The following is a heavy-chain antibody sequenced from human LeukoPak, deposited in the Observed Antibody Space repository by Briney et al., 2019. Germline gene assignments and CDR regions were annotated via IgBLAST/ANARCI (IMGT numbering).Heavy chain of an antibody. D-gene: IGHD2-2*01. CDR1: GFTVSSKY. CDR3: ARGHYSNRL. CDR2: IYIDGGT. V-gene: IGHV3-66*01. Sequence: GGSLRLSCAASGFTVSSKYMSWVRQAPGKGLEWVSVIYIDGGTYYADSVKGRFTISRDNSKNTLLLQMNSLRVEDTAVYYCARGHYSNRLGGQGTLVTVSS. J-gene: IGHJ4*02.